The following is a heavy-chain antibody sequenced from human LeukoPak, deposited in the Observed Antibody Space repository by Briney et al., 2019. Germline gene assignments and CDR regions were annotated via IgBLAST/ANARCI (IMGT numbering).Heavy chain of an antibody. CDR2: ISSSGHTI. D-gene: IGHD2-21*02. Sequence: GGSLRLSCTASGFTFSTFWMNWVRQAPGKGLEWVSFISSSGHTIYYADSVKGRFTISRDNARNSLYLQMNSLRAEDTAVYYCARDEHLRVGGDGHYYGMDVWGQGTTVTVSS. CDR1: GFTFSTFW. CDR3: ARDEHLRVGGDGHYYGMDV. J-gene: IGHJ6*02. V-gene: IGHV3-48*04.